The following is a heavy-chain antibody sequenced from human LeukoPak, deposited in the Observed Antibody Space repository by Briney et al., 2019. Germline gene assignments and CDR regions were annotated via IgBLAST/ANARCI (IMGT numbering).Heavy chain of an antibody. V-gene: IGHV3-23*01. CDR1: GFTFSSYG. D-gene: IGHD2-21*02. J-gene: IGHJ5*02. CDR2: ISGSGGST. Sequence: PGGSLRLSCAASGFTFSSYGMSWVRQAPGKGLEWVSAISGSGGSTYYADSVKGRFTISRDNSKNTLYLQMNSLRAEDTAVYYCAKDLVVVTAGRPWGQGTLVTVSS. CDR3: AKDLVVVTAGRP.